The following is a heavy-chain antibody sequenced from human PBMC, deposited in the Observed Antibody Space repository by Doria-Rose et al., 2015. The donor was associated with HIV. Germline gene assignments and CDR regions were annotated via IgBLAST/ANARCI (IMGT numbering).Heavy chain of an antibody. D-gene: IGHD6-19*01. Sequence: QVQLVQSGAEVKKPGASVEVSCKASGYTFTSYYMHWVRQAPGQGPEWMGIINPSGGNTSYAQKFQDRLTMTRDTSTSTVYMELNSLRSEDTAVYYCATNIAVAGTDYWGQGTLVTVSS. CDR2: INPSGGNT. CDR3: ATNIAVAGTDY. V-gene: IGHV1-46*01. J-gene: IGHJ4*02. CDR1: GYTFTSYY.